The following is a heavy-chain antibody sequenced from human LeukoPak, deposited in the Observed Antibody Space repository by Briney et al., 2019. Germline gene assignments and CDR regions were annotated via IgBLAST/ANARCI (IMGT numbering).Heavy chain of an antibody. CDR1: GGTFSSYA. D-gene: IGHD2-21*01. J-gene: IGHJ4*02. CDR3: ARWLGADCGGDCYDY. CDR2: IIPIFGIA. Sequence: SVKVSCKASGGTFSSYAINWVRQAPGQGLEWMGRIIPIFGIANYAQKFQGRVTITADKSTSTAYMELSSLRSEDTAVYYCARWLGADCGGDCYDYWSQGTLVTVSS. V-gene: IGHV1-69*04.